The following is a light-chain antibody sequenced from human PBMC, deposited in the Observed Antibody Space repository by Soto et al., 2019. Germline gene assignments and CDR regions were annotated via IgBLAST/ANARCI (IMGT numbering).Light chain of an antibody. Sequence: QSALTQPASVSGSPGQSITISCTGTSSDVGGYNYVSWYQQYPGKVPKLMIYDVSYRPSGVSNRFSGSKSGNTASLTISGLEAEDEADYYCSSYTSSSTDVFGTGTKVTVL. V-gene: IGLV2-14*01. CDR3: SSYTSSSTDV. J-gene: IGLJ1*01. CDR2: DVS. CDR1: SSDVGGYNY.